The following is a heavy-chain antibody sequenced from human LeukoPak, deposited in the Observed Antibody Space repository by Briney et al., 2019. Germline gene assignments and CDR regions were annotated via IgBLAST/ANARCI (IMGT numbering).Heavy chain of an antibody. D-gene: IGHD4-17*01. CDR3: ARAGHYGDYHPYFDY. CDR1: GFTFDDYG. CDR2: INWNGGST. Sequence: GGSPRLSCAASGFTFDDYGMSWVRQAPGKGLELVSGINWNGGSTGYADSVKGRFTISRDNAKNSLYLQMNSLRAEDTAVYYCARAGHYGDYHPYFDYWGQGTLVTVSS. J-gene: IGHJ4*02. V-gene: IGHV3-20*04.